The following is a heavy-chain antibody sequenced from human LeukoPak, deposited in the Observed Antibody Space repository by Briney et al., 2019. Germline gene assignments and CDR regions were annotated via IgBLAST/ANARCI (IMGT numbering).Heavy chain of an antibody. J-gene: IGHJ3*02. V-gene: IGHV3-33*01. CDR2: IWYDGRNK. D-gene: IGHD3-16*02. CDR1: GFTFSSYG. Sequence: PGGSLRLSCAASGFTFSSYGIHWVRQAPGKGLEWVAVIWYDGRNKFYADSLEGRFTISRDNSKNTLYLQMNSLRAEDTAVYYCARVNRGDAFDIWGQGTLVTVSS. CDR3: ARVNRGDAFDI.